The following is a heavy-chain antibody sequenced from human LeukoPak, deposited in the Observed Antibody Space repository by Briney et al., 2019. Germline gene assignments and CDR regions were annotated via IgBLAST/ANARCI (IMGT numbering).Heavy chain of an antibody. CDR2: ISSSGSTI. CDR1: GFTFSSYG. Sequence: GGSLRLSCAASGFTFSSYGMNWVRQAPGKGLEWVSYISSSGSTIYYADSVKGRFTISRDNAKNSLYLQMNSLRAEDTAVYYCARVAIFGSFDYWGQGTLVTVSS. D-gene: IGHD3-3*01. J-gene: IGHJ4*02. CDR3: ARVAIFGSFDY. V-gene: IGHV3-48*03.